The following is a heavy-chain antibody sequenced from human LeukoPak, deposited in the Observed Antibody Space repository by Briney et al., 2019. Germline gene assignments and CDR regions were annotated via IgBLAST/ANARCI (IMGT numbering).Heavy chain of an antibody. D-gene: IGHD3-3*01. Sequence: PGRSLRLSCAASGFTFSRYGMHWVRQAPGKGLEWVAVISYDGSNKYHADSVKGRFTISRDNSKNTLYLQMNSLRADDTAVYYCAKGDDFWDGYPLYYFDYWAREPRSPSPQ. CDR3: AKGDDFWDGYPLYYFDY. V-gene: IGHV3-30*18. CDR1: GFTFSRYG. J-gene: IGHJ4*02. CDR2: ISYDGSNK.